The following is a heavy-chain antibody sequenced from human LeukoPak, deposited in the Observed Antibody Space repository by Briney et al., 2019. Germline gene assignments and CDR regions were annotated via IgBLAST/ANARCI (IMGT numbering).Heavy chain of an antibody. Sequence: GESLQISCQGSGYSFTSYWIGWVRPMPGKGLEWMGIIYPGDSDIRYSPSFQGQVTISADKSISTAYLQWSSLKASDTAMYYCARLGVVMATVYFDYWGQGILVTVSS. J-gene: IGHJ4*02. CDR2: IYPGDSDI. CDR1: GYSFTSYW. V-gene: IGHV5-51*01. CDR3: ARLGVVMATVYFDY. D-gene: IGHD2-21*01.